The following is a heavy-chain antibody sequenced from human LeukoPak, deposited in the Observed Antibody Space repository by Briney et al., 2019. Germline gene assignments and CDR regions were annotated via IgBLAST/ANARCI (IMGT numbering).Heavy chain of an antibody. CDR3: ARVHCSSSNCYARNWFDP. J-gene: IGHJ5*02. D-gene: IGHD2-2*01. V-gene: IGHV1-2*02. CDR1: GYTFTGSY. CDR2: INPNSGDT. Sequence: EASVKVSCKPSGYTFTGSYLHWVRQAPGQGLEWVGWINPNSGDTNYAQKFQGRVTMTRDTSISTAHMELSRLRSDDTAMYYCARVHCSSSNCYARNWFDPWGQGTLVTVSS.